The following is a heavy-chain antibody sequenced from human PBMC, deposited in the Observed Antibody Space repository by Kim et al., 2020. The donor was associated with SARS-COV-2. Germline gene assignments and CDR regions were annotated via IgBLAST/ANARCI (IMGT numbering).Heavy chain of an antibody. CDR3: ARDIPPEYYYDSSGYYTHEENY. Sequence: SVKVSCKASGGTFSSYAISWVRQAPGQGLEWMGRIIPILGIANYAQKFQGRVTITAYKSTSTAYMELSSLRSEDTAVYYCARDIPPEYYYDSSGYYTHEENYWGQGTLVTVSS. D-gene: IGHD3-22*01. V-gene: IGHV1-69*04. J-gene: IGHJ4*02. CDR1: GGTFSSYA. CDR2: IIPILGIA.